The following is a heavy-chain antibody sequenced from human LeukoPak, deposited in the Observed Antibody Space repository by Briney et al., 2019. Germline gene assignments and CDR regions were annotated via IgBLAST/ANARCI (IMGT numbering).Heavy chain of an antibody. CDR3: AKGLDSSGYFDY. Sequence: PGGSLRLSCAASGFTFSNYDMSWVRQAPGKGLEWVSGISGSGGSTYHADSVKGRFTISRDNSKNTLYLQMNSLRAEDTAVYYCAKGLDSSGYFDYWGQGTLVTVSS. CDR1: GFTFSNYD. V-gene: IGHV3-23*01. CDR2: ISGSGGST. J-gene: IGHJ4*02. D-gene: IGHD3-22*01.